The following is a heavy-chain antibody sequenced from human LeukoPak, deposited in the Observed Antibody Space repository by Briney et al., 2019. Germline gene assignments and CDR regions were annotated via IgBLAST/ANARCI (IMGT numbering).Heavy chain of an antibody. CDR1: GFTFSGSA. Sequence: GGSLRLSCAASGFTFSGSAMHWVRQASGKGLEWVGRIRSKANSYATAYAASVKGRFTISRDDSKNTAYLQMNSLKTEDTAVYYCTRHPDYYYDSSGYHYWGQGTLVAVSS. CDR3: TRHPDYYYDSSGYHY. D-gene: IGHD3-22*01. CDR2: IRSKANSYAT. V-gene: IGHV3-73*01. J-gene: IGHJ4*02.